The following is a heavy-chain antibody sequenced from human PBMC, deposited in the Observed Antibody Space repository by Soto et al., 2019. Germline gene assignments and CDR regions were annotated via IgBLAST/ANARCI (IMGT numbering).Heavy chain of an antibody. V-gene: IGHV4-30-2*01. Sequence: SETLSLTCAVSGGSISTSDYTCSWIRQPPGRGLEWIGSVYHSGATHYMPSLKNRLTMSLDKSKNQFSLDLTSVTAADTAVYYCVRERTIFGVAPGGGVDVWGQGTTVTVSS. CDR2: VYHSGAT. CDR1: GGSISTSDYT. CDR3: VRERTIFGVAPGGGVDV. J-gene: IGHJ6*02. D-gene: IGHD3-3*01.